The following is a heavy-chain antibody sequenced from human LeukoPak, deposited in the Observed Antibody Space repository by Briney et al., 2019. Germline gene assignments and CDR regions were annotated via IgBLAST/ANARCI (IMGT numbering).Heavy chain of an antibody. J-gene: IGHJ4*02. V-gene: IGHV4-34*01. D-gene: IGHD3-16*02. CDR1: GFTFSSYS. CDR3: ARDGYYDYVWGSYRYTGGYFDY. CDR2: INHSGST. Sequence: GSLRLSCAASGFTFSSYSMNWVRQPPGKGLEWIGEINHSGSTNYNPSLKSRVTISVDTSKNQFSLKLSSVTAADTAVYYCARDGYYDYVWGSYRYTGGYFDYWGQGTLVTVSS.